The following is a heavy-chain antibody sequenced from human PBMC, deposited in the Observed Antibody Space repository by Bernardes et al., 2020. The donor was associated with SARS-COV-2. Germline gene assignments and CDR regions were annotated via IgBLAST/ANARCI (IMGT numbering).Heavy chain of an antibody. CDR2: IYSGGST. V-gene: IGHV3-53*01. CDR1: GFTVSSNY. D-gene: IGHD1-26*01. CDR3: ARVQYSGSYSGSFDY. Sequence: GGSLRLSCAASGFTVSSNYMSWVRQAPGKGLERVSVIYSGGSTYYADSVKGRFTISRDNSKNTLYLQMNSLRAEDTAVYYCARVQYSGSYSGSFDYWGQGTLVTVSS. J-gene: IGHJ4*02.